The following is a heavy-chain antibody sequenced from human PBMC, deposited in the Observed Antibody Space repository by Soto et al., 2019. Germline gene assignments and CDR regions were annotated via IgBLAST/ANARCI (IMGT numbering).Heavy chain of an antibody. D-gene: IGHD3-9*01. CDR2: IYNTGTT. Sequence: LSLTCSVSGGSVYDFYWNWLRQSPGKGLEWIGNIYNTGTTNYNPSLRSRATISIDTSKNQFSLHLKSVTAADSAMYFCARGHGIYVRFDFWGQGALVTVSS. V-gene: IGHV4-59*02. CDR3: ARGHGIYVRFDF. CDR1: GGSVYDFY. J-gene: IGHJ4*02.